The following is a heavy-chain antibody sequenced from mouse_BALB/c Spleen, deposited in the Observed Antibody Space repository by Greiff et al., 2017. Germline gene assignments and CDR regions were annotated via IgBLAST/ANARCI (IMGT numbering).Heavy chain of an antibody. J-gene: IGHJ3*01. CDR2: IYPGNSDT. Sequence: EVQLQQSGTVLARPGASVKMSCKASGYSFTSYWMHWVKQRPGQGLEWIGAIYPGNSDTSYNQKFKGKAKLTAVTSASTAYMELSSLTNEDSAVYYCTRRRLGPGYDEFAYWGQGTLVTVSA. D-gene: IGHD2-14*01. CDR3: TRRRLGPGYDEFAY. V-gene: IGHV1-5*01. CDR1: GYSFTSYW.